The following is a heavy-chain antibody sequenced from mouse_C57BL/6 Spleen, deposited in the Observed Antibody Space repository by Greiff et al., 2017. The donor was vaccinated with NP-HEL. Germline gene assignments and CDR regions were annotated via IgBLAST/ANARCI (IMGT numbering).Heavy chain of an antibody. CDR3: ASITTGV. D-gene: IGHD1-1*01. Sequence: QQSCKASGYTFTSYWMQWVKQRPGQGLEWIGEIDPSDSYTNYNQKFKGKATLTVDTSSSTAYMQLSSLTSEDSAVYYCASITTGVWGTGTTVTVSS. CDR2: IDPSDSYT. J-gene: IGHJ1*03. V-gene: IGHV1-50*01. CDR1: GYTFTSYW.